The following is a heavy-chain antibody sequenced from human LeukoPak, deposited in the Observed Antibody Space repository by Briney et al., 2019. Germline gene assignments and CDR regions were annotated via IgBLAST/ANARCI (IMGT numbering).Heavy chain of an antibody. V-gene: IGHV3-11*01. CDR1: AFTFSDYY. J-gene: IGHJ4*02. CDR2: ISSSGSTI. CDR3: ARGLPQLPDY. D-gene: IGHD2-2*01. Sequence: GGSLRLSCPAAAFTFSDYYMSWIRQAPGKGLEWVSYISSSGSTIYYADSVKGRFTISRDNAENSLYLQVNSLRAEDTAVYYCARGLPQLPDYWGQGTLVTVSS.